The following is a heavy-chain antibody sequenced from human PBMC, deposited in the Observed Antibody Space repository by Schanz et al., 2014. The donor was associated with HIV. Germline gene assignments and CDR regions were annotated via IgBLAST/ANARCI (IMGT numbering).Heavy chain of an antibody. CDR1: GFTFSSYG. V-gene: IGHV3-30*18. CDR3: AKGWRGYSNSSLVDY. CDR2: ISHDGSKK. J-gene: IGHJ4*02. Sequence: QVHLVESGGGVVQPGRSLRLSCAASGFTFSSYGMYWVRQAPGKGLEWVAVISHDGSKKYYVDSVRGRITISRDNSKNTLYLQMNSLRADDTAVYYCAKGWRGYSNSSLVDYWGQGSLVTVSS. D-gene: IGHD6-6*01.